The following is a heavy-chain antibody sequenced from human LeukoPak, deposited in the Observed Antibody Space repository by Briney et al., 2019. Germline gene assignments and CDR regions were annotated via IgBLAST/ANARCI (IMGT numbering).Heavy chain of an antibody. CDR1: GYTFTSYY. J-gene: IGHJ3*02. CDR3: ARVTLTGAFDI. CDR2: INPSGGST. D-gene: IGHD3-10*01. V-gene: IGHV1-46*01. Sequence: ASVKVSCKASGYTFTSYYMHWVRQAPGQGLEWMGIINPSGGSTSYAQKSQGRVTMTRDTSTSTVYMELSSLRSEDTAVYYCARVTLTGAFDIWGQGTMVTVSS.